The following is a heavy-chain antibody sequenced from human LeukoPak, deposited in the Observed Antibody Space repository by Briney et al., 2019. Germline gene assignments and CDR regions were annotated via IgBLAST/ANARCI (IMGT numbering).Heavy chain of an antibody. D-gene: IGHD3-16*01. V-gene: IGHV5-10-1*01. Sequence: GESLRISCQASGYSFTSYWITWVRQVPGKGLEWMARIDPSDSFTNYSPSFEGHVKISVDKAISTAYMQWSSLKPSDTAMYYRARHWGRDDSSKRVASDFWGQGTLVIVSS. CDR3: ARHWGRDDSSKRVASDF. J-gene: IGHJ4*02. CDR2: IDPSDSFT. CDR1: GYSFTSYW.